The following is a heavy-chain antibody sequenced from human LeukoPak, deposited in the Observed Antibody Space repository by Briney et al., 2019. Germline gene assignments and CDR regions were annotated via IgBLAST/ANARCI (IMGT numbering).Heavy chain of an antibody. Sequence: AASVKVSCKASGYTFTGYHIHWVRQAPGQGLEWMGRINPYSGDTNFAQKFQGRVTMTRDASITTAYMDLSSLTPDDTAVYSCARDQGSLTRSWYTGYWGQGTQVTVSS. V-gene: IGHV1-2*06. CDR3: ARDQGSLTRSWYTGY. D-gene: IGHD6-13*01. J-gene: IGHJ4*02. CDR2: INPYSGDT. CDR1: GYTFTGYH.